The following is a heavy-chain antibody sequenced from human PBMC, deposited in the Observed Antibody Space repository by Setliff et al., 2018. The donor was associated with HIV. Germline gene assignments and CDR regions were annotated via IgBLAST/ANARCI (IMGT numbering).Heavy chain of an antibody. CDR2: IIPIFGTA. D-gene: IGHD3-22*01. CDR3: ATRAYDSSGYLRSRVSGAAFDI. CDR1: GGTFSSYV. Sequence: GASVKVSCKASGGTFSSYVISWVRQAPGQGLEWMGGIIPIFGTANYAQKFQGRVTITADESTSTAYMELSSLRSDDTAVYYCATRAYDSSGYLRSRVSGAAFDIWGQGTMVTVSS. J-gene: IGHJ3*02. V-gene: IGHV1-69*13.